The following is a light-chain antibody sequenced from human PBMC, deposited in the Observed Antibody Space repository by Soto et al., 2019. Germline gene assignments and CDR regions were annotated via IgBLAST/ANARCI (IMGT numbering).Light chain of an antibody. CDR1: SSDVGGYNY. CDR3: SSYTSSSTVV. V-gene: IGLV2-14*01. CDR2: DVS. Sequence: QSALTQPASVSGSPGQSITISCTGTSSDVGGYNYVFWYQQQPGKAPKLMIYDVSNRPSGVSTRFSGSKSGNTASLTISGLQAEDEADYYCSSYTSSSTVVFGGGTKLTVL. J-gene: IGLJ2*01.